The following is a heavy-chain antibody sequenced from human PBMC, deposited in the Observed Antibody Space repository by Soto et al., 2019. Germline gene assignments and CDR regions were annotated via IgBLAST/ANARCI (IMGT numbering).Heavy chain of an antibody. Sequence: QVQLQQWGAGLLKPSETLSLTCAVYGGSFSGYYWSWIRQPPGKGLEWIGEINHSGSTNYNPSLKSRVTISVATSKNQFSLKLSSVTAADPAVYYCAAEKGDCSGGSCYPQSLDYWGQGTLVTVSS. V-gene: IGHV4-34*01. CDR1: GGSFSGYY. D-gene: IGHD2-15*01. J-gene: IGHJ4*02. CDR2: INHSGST. CDR3: AAEKGDCSGGSCYPQSLDY.